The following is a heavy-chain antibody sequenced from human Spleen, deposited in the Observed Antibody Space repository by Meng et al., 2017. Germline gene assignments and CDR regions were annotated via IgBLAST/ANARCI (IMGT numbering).Heavy chain of an antibody. V-gene: IGHV1-2*06. Sequence: VHRGQSGAGVKKPGASAKVSCKPSGYNFPDYYIPWVRQAPGQGLEWMGRIDPKNGDTHYAQKFQGRVTMTGDTSISTAYMDLSGLRSDDTAVYYCARDEDISAAGKLFGDYWGQGTLVTVSS. J-gene: IGHJ4*02. CDR2: IDPKNGDT. D-gene: IGHD6-13*01. CDR3: ARDEDISAAGKLFGDY. CDR1: GYNFPDYY.